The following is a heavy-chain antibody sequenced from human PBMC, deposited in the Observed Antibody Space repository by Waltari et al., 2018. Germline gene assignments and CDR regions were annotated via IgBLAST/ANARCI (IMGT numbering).Heavy chain of an antibody. CDR2: IYPGDSDT. CDR3: VRQNSVPAAAYGYMDV. J-gene: IGHJ6*03. V-gene: IGHV5-51*01. D-gene: IGHD2-2*01. Sequence: EVQLVQSGAEVKKPGESLKISCKGSGYSFTSYWIGWVRQMPGKGLEWMGIIYPGDSDTRYSPSCQGQVTNSADKSISTAYLQWSSLKAADTAMYYCVRQNSVPAAAYGYMDVWGKGTTVTISS. CDR1: GYSFTSYW.